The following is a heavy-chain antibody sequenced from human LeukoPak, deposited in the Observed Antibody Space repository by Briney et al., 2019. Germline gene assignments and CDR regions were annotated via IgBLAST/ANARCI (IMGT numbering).Heavy chain of an antibody. V-gene: IGHV1-46*01. CDR3: ARVGIHMIGYNWFDP. CDR1: GYTFTSYY. J-gene: IGHJ5*02. CDR2: INPSGGST. D-gene: IGHD3-22*01. Sequence: GASVKVSCKASGYTFTSYYMHWVRQAPGQGLEWMGIINPSGGSTSYAQKFQGRVTMTRDMSTSTVYMELSSLRSEDTAVYYCARVGIHMIGYNWFDPWGQGTLVTVSS.